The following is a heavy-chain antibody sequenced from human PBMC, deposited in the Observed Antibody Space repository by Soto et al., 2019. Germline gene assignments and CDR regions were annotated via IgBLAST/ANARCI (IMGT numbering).Heavy chain of an antibody. V-gene: IGHV4-61*01. CDR1: GASVSSETHF. CDR2: VCRTGIT. J-gene: IGHJ4*02. CDR3: VREDMSGTYYFDY. D-gene: IGHD1-26*01. Sequence: SETLSLTCRVSGASVSSETHFWTWIRQPPGKGLEWIGYVCRTGITNSNPALTSRVTVSADRSKNQFSLTLRSVTAADTAVYYCVREDMSGTYYFDYWGPGIQVTVSS.